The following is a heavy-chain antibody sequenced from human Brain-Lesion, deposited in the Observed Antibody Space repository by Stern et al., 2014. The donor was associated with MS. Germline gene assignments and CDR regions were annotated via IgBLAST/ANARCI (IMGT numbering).Heavy chain of an antibody. CDR3: ARDQRGITIFGVVTDYYYLGMDV. CDR2: INPNTGGT. J-gene: IGHJ6*02. D-gene: IGHD3-3*01. Sequence: VQLVESGAEVKKPGASVKGSCKTSGYIFTGYYIHWVRQPPGQGLEWMAWINPNTGGTKYAQKFQGRVTMSRDTSISTAYVELSSLTSDDTAVYYCARDQRGITIFGVVTDYYYLGMDVWGQGTTVTVSS. CDR1: GYIFTGYY. V-gene: IGHV1-2*02.